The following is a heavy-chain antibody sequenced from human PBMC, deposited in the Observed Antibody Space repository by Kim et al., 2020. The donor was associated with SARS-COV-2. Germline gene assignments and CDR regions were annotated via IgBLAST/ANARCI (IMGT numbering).Heavy chain of an antibody. CDR2: GSTT. J-gene: IGHJ4*02. D-gene: IGHD3-3*01. V-gene: IGHV3-74*01. Sequence: GSTTGYADTVRGRFTVSRDNAKNILYLQMNSLRVEDTGVYYCARDSSFSYWGQGTLVTVSS. CDR3: ARDSSFSY.